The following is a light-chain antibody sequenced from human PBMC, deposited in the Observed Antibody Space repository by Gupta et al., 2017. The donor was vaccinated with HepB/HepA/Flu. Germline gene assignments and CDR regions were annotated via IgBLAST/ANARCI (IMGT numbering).Light chain of an antibody. J-gene: IGKJ1*01. CDR3: MQALQTPPWT. CDR2: MGS. V-gene: IGKV2-28*01. Sequence: DVVMTQSPLSLSVTPGEPASVSCRSSQSLLYTNGYNYLDWYLQKPGQSPQLLIYMGSNRASGVPDRFSGSGSGTDCTLNISRVEAEDVGVYYCMQALQTPPWTFGQGTKVEIK. CDR1: QSLLYTNGYNY.